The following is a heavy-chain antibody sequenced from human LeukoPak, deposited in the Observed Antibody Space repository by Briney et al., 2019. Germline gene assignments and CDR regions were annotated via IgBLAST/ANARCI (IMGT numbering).Heavy chain of an antibody. CDR2: INPSGGSA. CDR3: ARDSDNDSGYDY. D-gene: IGHD5-12*01. CDR1: GYTFSNYY. J-gene: IGHJ4*02. V-gene: IGHV1-46*01. Sequence: ASVKASCKSSGYTFSNYYIHWVRQAPGQGLEWMGIINPSGGSASNAQKFQGRVIMTRDTSTSTVYMELSSLRSEDTAVYYRARDSDNDSGYDYWGQGTLVTVSS.